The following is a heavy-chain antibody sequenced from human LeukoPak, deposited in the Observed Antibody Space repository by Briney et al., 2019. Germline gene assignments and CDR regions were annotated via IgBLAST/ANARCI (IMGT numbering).Heavy chain of an antibody. CDR1: GFTVSSNY. CDR2: IYSGGST. CDR3: ARGKEAVGSGSLDY. Sequence: GGPLRLSCAASGFTVSSNYMGWVRQAPGKGLEWVSVIYSGGSTYYADSVKGRFTISRENSKNTLYLQMNSLRAEDTAVYYCARGKEAVGSGSLDYWGQGTLVTVSS. J-gene: IGHJ4*02. V-gene: IGHV3-53*01. D-gene: IGHD1-26*01.